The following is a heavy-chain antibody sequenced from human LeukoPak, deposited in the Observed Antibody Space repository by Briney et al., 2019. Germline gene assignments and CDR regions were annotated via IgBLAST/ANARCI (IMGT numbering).Heavy chain of an antibody. V-gene: IGHV4-59*01. CDR2: IYYSGST. D-gene: IGHD3-10*01. CDR1: GGSISSYY. Sequence: SETLSLTCTVSGGSISSYYWSWIRQPPGKGLEWIGYIYYSGSTNYNPSLKSRVTISVDTSKNQFSLKLSSVTAADTAVYYCARSNYYGSGSYYDDAFDIWGQGTMVTVSS. J-gene: IGHJ3*02. CDR3: ARSNYYGSGSYYDDAFDI.